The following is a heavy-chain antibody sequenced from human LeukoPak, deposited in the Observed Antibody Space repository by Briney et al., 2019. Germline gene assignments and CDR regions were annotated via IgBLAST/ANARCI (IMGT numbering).Heavy chain of an antibody. D-gene: IGHD2/OR15-2a*01. CDR3: AKHYAGTSTYSYFYL. V-gene: IGHV3-23*01. J-gene: IGHJ4*02. Sequence: GGSLRLSCVASGFAFSRNGMSWVRQTPGKGLQWISSLSSSGGGTYYADSVNGRFTISRDNSKNILYLHMNSLTVEDTAVYYCAKHYAGTSTYSYFYLWGQGTLVTVSS. CDR1: GFAFSRNG. CDR2: LSSSGGGT.